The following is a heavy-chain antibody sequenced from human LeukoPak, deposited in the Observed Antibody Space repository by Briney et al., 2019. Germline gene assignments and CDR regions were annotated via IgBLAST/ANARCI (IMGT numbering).Heavy chain of an antibody. Sequence: PGGSLRLSCAASGFTFSRNSMIWVRQAPGKGLEWVANIKDDGRDKYYVDSVRGRLTISKDNAKNSVYLQMNSLRVEDTAVYYCARDAAKGFDLWGQGTLVTVSS. CDR2: IKDDGRDK. CDR3: ARDAAKGFDL. V-gene: IGHV3-7*01. CDR1: GFTFSRNS. D-gene: IGHD6-25*01. J-gene: IGHJ4*02.